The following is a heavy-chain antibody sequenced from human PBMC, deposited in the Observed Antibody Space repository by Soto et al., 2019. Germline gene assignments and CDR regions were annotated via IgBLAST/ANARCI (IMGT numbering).Heavy chain of an antibody. CDR3: ARGARGGYYYYGMDV. CDR1: GGSFSGYY. J-gene: IGHJ6*02. V-gene: IGHV4-34*01. D-gene: IGHD1-26*01. CDR2: INHSGST. Sequence: SETLSLTCAVYGGSFSGYYWSWIRQPPGKGLEWIGEINHSGSTNYNPSLKSRVTISVDTSKNQFSLKLSSVTAADTAVYYCARGARGGYYYYGMDVWGQGTTVTVSS.